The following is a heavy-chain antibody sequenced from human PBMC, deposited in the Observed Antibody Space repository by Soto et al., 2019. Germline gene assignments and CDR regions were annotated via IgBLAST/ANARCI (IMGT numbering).Heavy chain of an antibody. CDR2: ISGSGGIT. J-gene: IGHJ4*02. Sequence: SLRLSCAASGFTFSSYAMNWVRQAPGKGLEWVSAISGSGGITYYADSVKGQFTISRDNSKNTLYLQVNSLRAEDTAVYYCAKDRWTTTVTTFDFWGQGTLVTVSS. CDR3: AKDRWTTTVTTFDF. V-gene: IGHV3-23*01. D-gene: IGHD4-17*01. CDR1: GFTFSSYA.